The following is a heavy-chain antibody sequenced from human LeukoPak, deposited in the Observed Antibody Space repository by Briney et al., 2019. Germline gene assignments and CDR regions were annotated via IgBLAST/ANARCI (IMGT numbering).Heavy chain of an antibody. V-gene: IGHV3-23*01. CDR3: AEDMIFRGQSDAFDI. Sequence: GGSLRLSCAASGFTFSSYWMSWVRQAPGKGLEWVSAISGSGGSTYYADSVKGRFTISRDNSKNTLYLQMNSLRAEDTAVYYCAEDMIFRGQSDAFDIWGQGTMVTVSS. D-gene: IGHD3/OR15-3a*01. CDR1: GFTFSSYW. J-gene: IGHJ3*02. CDR2: ISGSGGST.